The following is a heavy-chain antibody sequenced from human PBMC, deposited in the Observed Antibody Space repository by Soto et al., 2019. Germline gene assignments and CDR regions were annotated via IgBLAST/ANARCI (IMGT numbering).Heavy chain of an antibody. CDR3: ANKTPGIAAAGRVFDY. CDR2: INHSGST. V-gene: IGHV4-34*01. D-gene: IGHD6-13*01. Sequence: QVQLQQCGAGLLKPSETLSLTCAVYGGSFSGYYWSWIRQPPGKGLEWIGEINHSGSTNYNPSLKSRVTISVDTSKNQFSLKLSSVTAADTAVYYCANKTPGIAAAGRVFDYWGQGTLVTVSS. J-gene: IGHJ4*02. CDR1: GGSFSGYY.